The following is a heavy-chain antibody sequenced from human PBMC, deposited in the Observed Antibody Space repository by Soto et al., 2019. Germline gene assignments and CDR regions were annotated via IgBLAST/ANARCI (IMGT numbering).Heavy chain of an antibody. Sequence: ASVKVSCKTSGYTFTSYYIHWVRQAPGQGLEWMGIINPSDGGTSYAQKFQDRVTMTRDTSTSTVYMELSSLRSEDTAVYYCARDLVVKNTIFGVVIPPIGMDVWG. V-gene: IGHV1-46*01. CDR3: ARDLVVKNTIFGVVIPPIGMDV. D-gene: IGHD3-3*01. J-gene: IGHJ6*02. CDR2: INPSDGGT. CDR1: GYTFTSYY.